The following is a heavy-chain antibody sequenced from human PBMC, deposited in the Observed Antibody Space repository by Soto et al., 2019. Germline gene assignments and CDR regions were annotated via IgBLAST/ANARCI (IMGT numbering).Heavy chain of an antibody. CDR1: GFTFSNAW. D-gene: IGHD3-22*01. CDR3: TTDSYFTMILVRVDF. CDR2: IKRKTDGGTT. Sequence: EVQLVESGGDWVKPGGSLRLACAASGFTFSNAWINWVRQAPGKGLEWVGRIKRKTDGGTTDFAALVKGRVAISRDDSKNMVYLQMNRLKIEDTAIYYCTTDSYFTMILVRVDFWGHGTLVTVSS. V-gene: IGHV3-15*07. J-gene: IGHJ4*01.